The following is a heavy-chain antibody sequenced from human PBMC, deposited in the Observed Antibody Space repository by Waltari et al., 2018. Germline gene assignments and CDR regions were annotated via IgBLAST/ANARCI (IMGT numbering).Heavy chain of an antibody. CDR1: GYSFSDHH. J-gene: IGHJ6*02. CDR2: ISPNNGDT. D-gene: IGHD5-12*01. Sequence: QVQLVQSGAEVKHLGASVRVSCQASGYSFSDHHMHWVRQAPGQGLEWVGWISPNNGDTNYAQRFQGWVTMTSDSSISTAYMELNRLRSDDTAVYYCARGGYSYGYGMDVWGQGTTVIVSS. CDR3: ARGGYSYGYGMDV. V-gene: IGHV1-2*04.